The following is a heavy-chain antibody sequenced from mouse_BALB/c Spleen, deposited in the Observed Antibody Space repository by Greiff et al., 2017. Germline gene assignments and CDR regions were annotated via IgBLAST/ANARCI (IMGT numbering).Heavy chain of an antibody. CDR1: GFSLTSYG. V-gene: IGHV2-2*02. CDR2: IWSGGST. CDR3: ARNMITLYAMDY. J-gene: IGHJ4*01. D-gene: IGHD2-4*01. Sequence: VQVVESGPGLVQPSQSLSITCTVSGFSLTSYGVHWVRQSPGKGLEWLGVIWSGGSTDYNAAFISRLSISKDNSKSQVFFKMNSLQANDTAIYYCARNMITLYAMDYWGQGTSVTVSS.